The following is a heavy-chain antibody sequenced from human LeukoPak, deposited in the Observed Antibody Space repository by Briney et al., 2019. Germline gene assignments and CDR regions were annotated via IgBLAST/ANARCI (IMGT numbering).Heavy chain of an antibody. CDR3: ARRGSVVNAFDI. D-gene: IGHD2-21*01. CDR2: INHSGST. J-gene: IGHJ3*02. V-gene: IGHV4-34*01. Sequence: SETLSLTCAVYGGSFSGYYWSWIRQPPGKGLEWIGEINHSGSTNYNPSLKSRVTISVDTSKNQFSLKLSSVTAADTAVYYCARRGSVVNAFDIWGQGTMVTVSS. CDR1: GGSFSGYY.